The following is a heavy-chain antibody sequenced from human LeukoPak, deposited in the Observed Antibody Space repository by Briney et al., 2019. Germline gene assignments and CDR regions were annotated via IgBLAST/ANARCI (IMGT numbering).Heavy chain of an antibody. CDR1: GYTFTSYG. Sequence: GASVKVSCKASGYTFTSYGISWVRQAPGQGLEWMGGIIPIFGTANYAQKFQGRVTITADKSTSTAYMELSSLRSEDTAVYYCARDLVVVVAAIGWFDPWGQGTLVTVSS. CDR3: ARDLVVVVAAIGWFDP. D-gene: IGHD2-15*01. CDR2: IIPIFGTA. V-gene: IGHV1-69*06. J-gene: IGHJ5*02.